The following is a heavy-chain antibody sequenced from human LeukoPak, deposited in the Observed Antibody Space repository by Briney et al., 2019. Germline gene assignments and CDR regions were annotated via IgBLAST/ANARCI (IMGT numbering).Heavy chain of an antibody. D-gene: IGHD6-19*01. Sequence: GGSLRLSCAASGFNFSSFWMGWLRQAPGSGLEWVANINQDGSEEHYVGSVQGRFSISRDNAKNSLILQMKSLRAEDTAVYYCSKDASGWSRDWGQGTLVTVSS. CDR1: GFNFSSFW. CDR3: SKDASGWSRD. CDR2: INQDGSEE. V-gene: IGHV3-7*01. J-gene: IGHJ4*02.